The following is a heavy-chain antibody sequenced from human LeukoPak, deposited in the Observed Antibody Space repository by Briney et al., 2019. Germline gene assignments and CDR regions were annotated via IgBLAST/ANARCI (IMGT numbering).Heavy chain of an antibody. Sequence: SQTLSLTCTVSGDSVISGDYRWTWIRQPPGKGLEWIGYTYFTGSTYFNPSLKRRVAISIDTSKNQFSLKLTSVTAADTAIYYCAREGEGRSMFDPWGQGTLVTVSS. CDR2: TYFTGST. CDR1: GDSVISGDYR. D-gene: IGHD3-10*01. CDR3: AREGEGRSMFDP. V-gene: IGHV4-30-4*01. J-gene: IGHJ5*02.